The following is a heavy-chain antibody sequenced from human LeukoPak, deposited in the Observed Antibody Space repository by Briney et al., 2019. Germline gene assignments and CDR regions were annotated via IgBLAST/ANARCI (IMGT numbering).Heavy chain of an antibody. V-gene: IGHV3-74*01. D-gene: IGHD5-24*01. J-gene: IGHJ5*02. CDR3: ARGTEMATMGSWFDP. CDR2: INSDGSST. Sequence: GGSLRLSCAAPGSTFSSYWMHWVRQAPGKGLVWVSRINSDGSSTSYADSVKGRFTISRDNAKNTLYLQMNSLSADDTAVYYCARGTEMATMGSWFDPWGQGTLVTVSS. CDR1: GSTFSSYW.